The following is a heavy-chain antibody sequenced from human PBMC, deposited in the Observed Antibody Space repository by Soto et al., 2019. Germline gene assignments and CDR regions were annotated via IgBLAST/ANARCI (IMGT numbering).Heavy chain of an antibody. CDR3: ARYYNYYYGMDV. Sequence: ASVKVSCKASGYTFTSYDINWVRQAPGQGLEWMGWISANNGNTNYAQKLQGRVTMTTDTSTSTAYMELRSLRSDDTAVYYRARYYNYYYGMDVWGQGTTVTVSS. V-gene: IGHV1-18*01. J-gene: IGHJ6*02. CDR1: GYTFTSYD. D-gene: IGHD1-26*01. CDR2: ISANNGNT.